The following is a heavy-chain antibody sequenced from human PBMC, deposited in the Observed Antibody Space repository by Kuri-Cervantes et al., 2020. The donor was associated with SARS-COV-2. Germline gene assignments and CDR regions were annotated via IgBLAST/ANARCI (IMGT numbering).Heavy chain of an antibody. CDR3: ARNSGSSP. CDR2: IYSCGST. CDR1: GFTVSSNY. D-gene: IGHD1-26*01. J-gene: IGHJ5*02. Sequence: LSLTCAASGFTVSSNYMSWVRQAPGKGLEWVSVIYSCGSTYYADSVKGRFTISRDNSKNTLYLQMNSLRAEDTAVYYCARNSGSSPWGQGTLVTVSS. V-gene: IGHV3-66*02.